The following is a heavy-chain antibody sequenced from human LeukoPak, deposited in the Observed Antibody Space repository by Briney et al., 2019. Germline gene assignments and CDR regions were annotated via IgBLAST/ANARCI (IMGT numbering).Heavy chain of an antibody. Sequence: PGGSLRLSCAASGFTFSNYDMSWVRQTPGKGLEWVSAISGGGGGTYYADSMKGRFTISRDNAKNSLYLQMNSLRAEDTAVYYCAREGTYYTILTGYYNSWGQGTLVTVSS. CDR3: AREGTYYTILTGYYNS. V-gene: IGHV3-23*01. J-gene: IGHJ4*02. CDR1: GFTFSNYD. D-gene: IGHD3-9*01. CDR2: ISGGGGGT.